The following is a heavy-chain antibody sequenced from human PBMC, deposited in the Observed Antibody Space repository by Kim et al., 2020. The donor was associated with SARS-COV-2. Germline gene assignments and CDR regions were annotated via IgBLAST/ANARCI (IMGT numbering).Heavy chain of an antibody. V-gene: IGHV1-69*13. CDR2: IIPIFGTA. Sequence: SVKVSCKASGGTFSSYAISWVRQAPGQGLEWMGGIIPIFGTANYAQKFQGRVTITADESTSTAYMELSSLRSEDTAVYYCASGPTQHIAAVLYYYYGMDVWGQGTTVTVSS. J-gene: IGHJ6*02. CDR1: GGTFSSYA. CDR3: ASGPTQHIAAVLYYYYGMDV. D-gene: IGHD6-13*01.